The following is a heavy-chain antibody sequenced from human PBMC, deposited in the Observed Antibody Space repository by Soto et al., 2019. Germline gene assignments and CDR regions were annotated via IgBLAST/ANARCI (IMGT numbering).Heavy chain of an antibody. CDR3: ARSGHYDLLTGYVSFYYGMDV. D-gene: IGHD3-9*01. J-gene: IGHJ6*02. CDR2: ISAYSGET. V-gene: IGHV1-18*01. CDR1: GYTFTSYG. Sequence: ASVKVSCKASGYTFTSYGINWVRQAPGQGPEWMGWISAYSGETNYAQKLQDRVTMTTDTSTSTAYMELRSLRSDDTAVYYCARSGHYDLLTGYVSFYYGMDVWGQGTMVTVSS.